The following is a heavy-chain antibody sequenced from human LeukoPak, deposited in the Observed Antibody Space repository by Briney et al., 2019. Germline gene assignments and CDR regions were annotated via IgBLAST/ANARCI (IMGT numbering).Heavy chain of an antibody. Sequence: PSETLSLTCSVSGVSVRGFYWRGIRQPPGKGLEWVGDIFHTGDTNCNPSLKSRVTVSLPTSKNQVSLRLSSVTAADTAVYYCARHPFATPFDYWGQGNLVTVSS. D-gene: IGHD1-26*01. CDR2: IFHTGDT. V-gene: IGHV4-59*08. CDR1: GVSVRGFY. CDR3: ARHPFATPFDY. J-gene: IGHJ4*02.